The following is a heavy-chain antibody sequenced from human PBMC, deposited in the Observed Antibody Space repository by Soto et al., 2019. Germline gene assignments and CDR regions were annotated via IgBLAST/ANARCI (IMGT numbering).Heavy chain of an antibody. V-gene: IGHV4-34*01. CDR3: ARGLSHDVVTSYVFDY. D-gene: IGHD3-9*01. J-gene: IGHJ4*02. CDR1: GASFSAYY. CDR2: INHSGST. Sequence: SETLSLTCAVYGASFSAYYWNWIRQPPGKGLEWIGEINHSGSTHYNPSLKGRVTISLDTSKKQFSLSLRSVTAADTAVYFCARGLSHDVVTSYVFDYWGQGTPVTVSS.